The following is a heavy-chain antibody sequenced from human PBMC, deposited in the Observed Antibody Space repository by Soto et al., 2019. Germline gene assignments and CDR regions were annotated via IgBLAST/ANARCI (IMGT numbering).Heavy chain of an antibody. CDR1: GLTFSSYA. Sequence: GGSLRLSCVASGLTFSSYAMNWDRQVPGKGLEWVSLIGGRGTNTYYVDSVKGRFTISRDNSKNTLYLQMNSLRAEDTAVYYCAKVDYGDSFDYWGQGTPVTVSS. D-gene: IGHD4-17*01. V-gene: IGHV3-23*01. CDR3: AKVDYGDSFDY. CDR2: IGGRGTNT. J-gene: IGHJ4*02.